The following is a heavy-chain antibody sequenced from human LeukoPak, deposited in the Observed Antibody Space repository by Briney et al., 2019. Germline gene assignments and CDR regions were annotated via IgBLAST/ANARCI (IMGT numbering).Heavy chain of an antibody. J-gene: IGHJ4*02. CDR1: GFTFSSYG. V-gene: IGHV3-30*18. CDR3: AKRAGYSGYENHFDY. CDR2: ISYDGSNK. Sequence: GGSLRLSCAASGFTFSSYGMHWVRQAPGKGLEWVAVISYDGSNKYYADSVKGRFTISRDNSKNTLYLQMNSLRAEDTAVYYCAKRAGYSGYENHFDYWGQGTLVTVSS. D-gene: IGHD5-12*01.